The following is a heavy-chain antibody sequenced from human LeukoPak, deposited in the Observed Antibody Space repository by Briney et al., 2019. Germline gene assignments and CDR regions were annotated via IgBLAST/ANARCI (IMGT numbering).Heavy chain of an antibody. CDR3: ASSIPIDPGLFDY. Sequence: SSETLSLTCTVSGGSISSSSYYWGWIRQPPGKGLEWIGSIYYSGSTCYNPSLKSRVTISVDTSKNQFSLKLSSVTAADTAVYYCASSIPIDPGLFDYWGQGTLVTVSS. V-gene: IGHV4-39*07. CDR2: IYYSGST. CDR1: GGSISSSSYY. D-gene: IGHD3-9*01. J-gene: IGHJ4*02.